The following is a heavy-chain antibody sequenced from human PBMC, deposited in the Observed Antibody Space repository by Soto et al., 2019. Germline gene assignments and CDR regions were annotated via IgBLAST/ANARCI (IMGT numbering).Heavy chain of an antibody. D-gene: IGHD3-22*01. V-gene: IGHV3-23*01. CDR3: AKVESLLLGVATEPYYFDY. J-gene: IGHJ4*02. Sequence: EVQLLESGGGLVQPGGSLRLSCAASGFTFSSYAMSWVRQAPGKGLEWVSAISGSGGSTYYADFVKGRFTISRDNSKNTLYLQMHSLRAEDTAVYYCAKVESLLLGVATEPYYFDYWGQGTLVTVSS. CDR1: GFTFSSYA. CDR2: ISGSGGST.